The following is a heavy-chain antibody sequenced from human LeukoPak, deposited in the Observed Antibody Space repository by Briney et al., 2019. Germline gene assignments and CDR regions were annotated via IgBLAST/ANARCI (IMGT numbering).Heavy chain of an antibody. V-gene: IGHV3-74*01. Sequence: PGGSLRLSCAVSGFTFSSYWMHWVRQAPGKGLVWVSRINSDGNNPSYADSVRGRFTISRDTAKNTLYLQMNSLRAEDTAVYYCALAVDGFDYWGREPWSPSPQ. CDR2: INSDGNNP. CDR3: ALAVDGFDY. D-gene: IGHD6-13*01. J-gene: IGHJ4*02. CDR1: GFTFSSYW.